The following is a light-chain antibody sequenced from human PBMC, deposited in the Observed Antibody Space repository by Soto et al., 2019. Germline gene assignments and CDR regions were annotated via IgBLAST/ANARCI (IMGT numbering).Light chain of an antibody. V-gene: IGKV3D-15*01. Sequence: EIVLTQSPGTLSLSPGEGATLSCRASQSISSNFLAWYQQKRGQAPRLLIHGASNRATGIPDRFRGSGSGTEFTLTISSLRSEDSGIYYCQQYFEWPPMTFGQGTKVEI. CDR1: QSISSNF. CDR3: QQYFEWPPMT. CDR2: GAS. J-gene: IGKJ1*01.